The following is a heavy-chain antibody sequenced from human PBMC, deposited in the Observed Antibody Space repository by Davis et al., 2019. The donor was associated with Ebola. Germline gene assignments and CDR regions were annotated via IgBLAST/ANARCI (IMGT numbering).Heavy chain of an antibody. V-gene: IGHV3-7*03. D-gene: IGHD1-26*01. CDR3: ARESGGGIDY. CDR1: GFIFNTYW. CDR2: ISQDGSED. J-gene: IGHJ4*02. Sequence: GESLKISCAASGFIFNTYWMTWVRQAPGKGLEWVAHISQDGSEDYYVDSVKGRFTISRDNAKNSLYLQMNSLKIEDTAVYYCARESGGGIDYWGQGTLVTVSS.